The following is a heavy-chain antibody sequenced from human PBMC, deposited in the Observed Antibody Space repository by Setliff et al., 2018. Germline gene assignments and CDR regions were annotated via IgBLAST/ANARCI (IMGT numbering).Heavy chain of an antibody. J-gene: IGHJ4*02. Sequence: PGGSLRLSCAASGFTVSSKYMSWVRQAPGKGLEWVSVIYTDGSTYYADSVKGRFTISRDNAKSTLYLQMNSLGAEDTSVYYCADIFDLSGYWGQGTLVTVSS. CDR3: ADIFDLSGY. CDR2: IYTDGST. V-gene: IGHV3-66*01. CDR1: GFTVSSKY. D-gene: IGHD3-3*02.